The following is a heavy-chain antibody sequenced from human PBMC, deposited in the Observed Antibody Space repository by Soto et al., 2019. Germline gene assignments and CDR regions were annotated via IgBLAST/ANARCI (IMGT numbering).Heavy chain of an antibody. CDR1: GFSLSTSGMC. Sequence: SGPTLVNPTQTLTLTCTFSGFSLSTSGMCVSWIRQPPGKALEWLALIDWDDDKYYSTSLKTRLTISKDTSKNQVVLTMTNMDPVDTATYYCARAYSSGWSNNWFDPWGQGTLVTVSS. CDR2: IDWDDDK. CDR3: ARAYSSGWSNNWFDP. D-gene: IGHD6-19*01. V-gene: IGHV2-70*01. J-gene: IGHJ5*02.